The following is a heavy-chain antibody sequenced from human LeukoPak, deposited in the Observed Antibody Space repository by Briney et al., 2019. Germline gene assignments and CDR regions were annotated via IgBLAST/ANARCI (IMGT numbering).Heavy chain of an antibody. CDR2: ISYDGSNK. Sequence: GGSLRLSCAASGFTFSSYAMHWVRQAPGKGLEWVAVISYDGSNKYYADSVKGRFTISRDNSKNTLYLQMNSLRAEDTAVYYCARWCYFDYWGQGTLVTVSS. CDR1: GFTFSSYA. V-gene: IGHV3-30-3*01. CDR3: ARWCYFDY. D-gene: IGHD2-8*01. J-gene: IGHJ4*02.